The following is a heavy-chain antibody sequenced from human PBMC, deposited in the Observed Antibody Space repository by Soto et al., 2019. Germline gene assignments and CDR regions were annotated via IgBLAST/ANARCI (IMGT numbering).Heavy chain of an antibody. D-gene: IGHD3-10*01. J-gene: IGHJ5*02. Sequence: EVQLLESGGGLVQPGGSLRLSCAASGFTFSSYAMSWVRQAPGKGLEWVSAISGSGGATFYADSVKGRFTISRDNSKNTLYLQMNRHTAEDTAVYYCAKGLSGSGADNGFDPWGQGTLVTVSS. CDR3: AKGLSGSGADNGFDP. CDR1: GFTFSSYA. CDR2: ISGSGGAT. V-gene: IGHV3-23*01.